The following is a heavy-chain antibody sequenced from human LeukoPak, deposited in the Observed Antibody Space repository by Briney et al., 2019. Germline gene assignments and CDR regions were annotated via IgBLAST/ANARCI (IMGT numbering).Heavy chain of an antibody. V-gene: IGHV4-61*02. CDR1: GGSISSGSYY. Sequence: SETLSLTCTVSGGSISSGSYYWSWIRQPAGKGLEWIGRIYTSGSTNYNPSLKSRVTISVDTSKNQFSLKLSSVTAADTAVYYCAGGWELQLFDYWGQGTLVTVSS. CDR3: AGGWELQLFDY. J-gene: IGHJ4*02. CDR2: IYTSGST. D-gene: IGHD1-26*01.